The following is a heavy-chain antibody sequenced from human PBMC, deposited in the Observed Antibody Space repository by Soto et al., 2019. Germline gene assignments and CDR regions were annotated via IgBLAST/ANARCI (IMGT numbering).Heavy chain of an antibody. CDR1: GFPFSSYG. CDR3: AREPYDYVWGNYRSPFDY. V-gene: IGHV3-30*03. J-gene: IGHJ4*02. CDR2: TSYDGTKK. Sequence: PGRSLRLSCAVSGFPFSSYGMHWVRQATGKGLEWVAITSYDGTKKNYADSVKGRFTISRDNSNNTLYLQINRLRGADTAVYFCAREPYDYVWGNYRSPFDYWGQGALVTVSS. D-gene: IGHD3-16*02.